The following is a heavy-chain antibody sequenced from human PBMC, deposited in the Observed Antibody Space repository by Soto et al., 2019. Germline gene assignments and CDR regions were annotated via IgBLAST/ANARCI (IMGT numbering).Heavy chain of an antibody. Sequence: PSDTLSLTCTVSGGSVSSYYWSWVRQPPGKRPEWIAYIYNGGTTNYNPSLKSRLTISLDTSKNQFSLKLSSVTAADTAVYFCARGGPSSKWLDPWGQGIQVTVSS. CDR3: ARGGPSSKWLDP. J-gene: IGHJ5*02. V-gene: IGHV4-59*02. CDR1: GGSVSSYY. CDR2: IYNGGTT.